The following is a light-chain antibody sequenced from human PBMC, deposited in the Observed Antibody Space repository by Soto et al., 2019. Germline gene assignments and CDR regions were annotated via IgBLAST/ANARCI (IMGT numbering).Light chain of an antibody. CDR2: ATS. V-gene: IGKV1-39*01. CDR1: QDIKNY. J-gene: IGKJ1*01. CDR3: QQGFSLQWT. Sequence: DIQVTQSPSSLSASVGDRVTITCRASQDIKNYLNWYPRKPGTAPRLLISATSNLHSGVPSTFRASRSGTDFALNISSLQADDFGTYYCQQGFSLQWTFGQGTKVEVK.